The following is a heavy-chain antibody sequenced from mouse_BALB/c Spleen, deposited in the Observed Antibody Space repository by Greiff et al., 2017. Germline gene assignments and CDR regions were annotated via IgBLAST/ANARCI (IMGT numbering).Heavy chain of an antibody. Sequence: EVKVVESGGGLVQPGGSMKLSCVASGFTFSSYWMSWVRQSPEKGLEWVAEIRLKSDNYATHYAESVKGKFTISRDDSKSRLYLQMNSLRAEDTGIYYCTGGYSAYWGQGTLVTVSA. D-gene: IGHD2-3*01. CDR1: GFTFSSYW. CDR2: IRLKSDNYAT. CDR3: TGGYSAY. V-gene: IGHV6-6*02. J-gene: IGHJ3*01.